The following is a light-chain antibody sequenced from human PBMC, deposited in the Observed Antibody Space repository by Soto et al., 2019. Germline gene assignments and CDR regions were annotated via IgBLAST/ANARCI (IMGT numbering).Light chain of an antibody. J-gene: IGKJ4*01. CDR1: QSVSSS. V-gene: IGKV3-11*01. Sequence: EIVLTQSPGTLSLSPGERATLSCRASQSVSSSLAWYQQKPGQTPRLLIYDVSNRATGIPARFSGSGSGTDFTLTVSSLEPGDFAVYYCQQRSNWPLTFGGGTKVEIK. CDR3: QQRSNWPLT. CDR2: DVS.